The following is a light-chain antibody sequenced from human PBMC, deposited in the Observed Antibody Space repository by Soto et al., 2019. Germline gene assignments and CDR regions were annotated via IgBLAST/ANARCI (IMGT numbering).Light chain of an antibody. CDR3: ATWDNSLSAWL. CDR1: SSNIGSNL. Sequence: QSVLKQPPSVSAAPGHKVTISCSGSSSNIGSNLVYWYQQLPGTAPKLLIYDNDKRPSGITDRFSGSNSGTSASLGITGLQTGDEADYSGATWDNSLSAWLFGGGTKLTVL. J-gene: IGLJ3*02. CDR2: DND. V-gene: IGLV1-51*01.